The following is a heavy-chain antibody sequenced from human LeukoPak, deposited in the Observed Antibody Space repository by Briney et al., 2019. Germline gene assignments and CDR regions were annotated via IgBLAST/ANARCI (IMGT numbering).Heavy chain of an antibody. CDR2: IFYDGSDS. V-gene: IGHV3-33*01. J-gene: IGHJ4*02. CDR1: GFTFSKHG. CDR3: ARWTGYNSGYLES. D-gene: IGHD6-19*01. Sequence: PGGSLRLSCAASGFTFSKHGMHWVRQAPGKGLELVSFIFYDGSDSHYVDSVKGRFTISRDNSKSTLYLQMDSLRGEDTGVYYCARWTGYNSGYLESWGRGTLVTVSS.